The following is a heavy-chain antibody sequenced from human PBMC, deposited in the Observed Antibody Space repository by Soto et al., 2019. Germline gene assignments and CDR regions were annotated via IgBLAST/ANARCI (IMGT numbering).Heavy chain of an antibody. J-gene: IGHJ4*02. Sequence: QVQLVESGGGVVQPGTSLRLSCAAFGFTFSSYGMHWVRQAPGKGLEWVAVISYDGSKEYYADSVKGRFTISRDDSKNTLDLQMSSLRAEDTAVYYCAKAQDSGYYIRTEFDYWGQGTLVTVSS. CDR1: GFTFSSYG. CDR2: ISYDGSKE. CDR3: AKAQDSGYYIRTEFDY. D-gene: IGHD5-12*01. V-gene: IGHV3-30*18.